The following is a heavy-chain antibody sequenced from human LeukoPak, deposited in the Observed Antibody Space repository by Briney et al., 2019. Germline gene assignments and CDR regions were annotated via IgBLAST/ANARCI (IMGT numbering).Heavy chain of an antibody. CDR3: ARDDSNWGPLWNYYYSYGMDV. Sequence: GGSLRLSCAASGFTFSSYGMHWVRQAPGKGLEWVAVICYDGSNKYYADSVKGRFTISRDNSKNTLYLQMNSLRAEDAAVYSCARDDSNWGPLWNYYYSYGMDVWGPGTTVTVSS. D-gene: IGHD7-27*01. CDR1: GFTFSSYG. CDR2: ICYDGSNK. V-gene: IGHV3-33*01. J-gene: IGHJ6*02.